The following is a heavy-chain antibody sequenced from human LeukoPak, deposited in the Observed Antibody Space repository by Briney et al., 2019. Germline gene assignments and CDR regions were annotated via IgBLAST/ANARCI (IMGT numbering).Heavy chain of an antibody. CDR2: ISSSSSTI. CDR3: ASLLGGPMDWFDP. D-gene: IGHD3-16*01. CDR1: AFIFSGHW. J-gene: IGHJ5*02. Sequence: QPRGSLRLSCEGSAFIFSGHWMNWVRQAPGKGLEWVSYISSSSSTIYYADSVKGRFTISRDNAKNSLYLQMNSLRAEDTAVYYCASLLGGPMDWFDPWGQGTLVTVSS. V-gene: IGHV3-48*01.